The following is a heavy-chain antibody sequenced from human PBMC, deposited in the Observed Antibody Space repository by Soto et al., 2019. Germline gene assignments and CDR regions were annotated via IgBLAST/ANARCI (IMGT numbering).Heavy chain of an antibody. Sequence: PGGSLRLSCAASGFTFSSYSMNWVRQAPGKGLEWVSSISSSSSYIYYADSVKGRFTISRDNAKNSLYLQMNSLRAEDTAVYYCARDYPSLIVATKGSFDYWGQGTLVTVSS. D-gene: IGHD5-12*01. V-gene: IGHV3-21*01. CDR3: ARDYPSLIVATKGSFDY. J-gene: IGHJ4*02. CDR1: GFTFSSYS. CDR2: ISSSSSYI.